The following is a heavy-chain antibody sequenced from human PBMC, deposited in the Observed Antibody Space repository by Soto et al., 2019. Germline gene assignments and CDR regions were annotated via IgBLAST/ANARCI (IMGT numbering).Heavy chain of an antibody. D-gene: IGHD3-3*01. CDR1: GFTFSSYS. J-gene: IGHJ6*02. V-gene: IGHV3-48*02. Sequence: PGGSLRLSCAASGFTFSSYSMNWVRQAPGKGLEWVSYISSSSSTIYYADSVKGRFTISRDNAKNSLYLQMNSLRDEDTAVYYCARDGYDFWSGYQQYGMDVWGQGTTVTVSS. CDR2: ISSSSSTI. CDR3: ARDGYDFWSGYQQYGMDV.